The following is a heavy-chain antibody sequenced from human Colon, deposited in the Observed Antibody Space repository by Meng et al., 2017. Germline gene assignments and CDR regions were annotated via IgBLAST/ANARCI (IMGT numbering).Heavy chain of an antibody. V-gene: IGHV4-34*01. CDR1: GGSFSGND. CDR2: INHSGST. Sequence: WGGGRWKRWGARSLTGAVEGGSFSGNDWSWIRQPQGKGLEWIGEINHSGSTNYNPSLKSRVTISVDTSKNQFSLKLSSVTAADTAVYYCARERLSSGWYGGRWFDPWGQGTLVTVSS. CDR3: ARERLSSGWYGGRWFDP. D-gene: IGHD6-19*01. J-gene: IGHJ5*02.